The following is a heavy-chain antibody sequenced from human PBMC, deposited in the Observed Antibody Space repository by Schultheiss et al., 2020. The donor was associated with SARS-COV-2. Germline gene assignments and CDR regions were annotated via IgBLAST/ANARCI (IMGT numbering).Heavy chain of an antibody. J-gene: IGHJ4*02. CDR1: GGSFSGHY. V-gene: IGHV4-34*01. CDR2: INHSGST. CDR3: AGVTDIVVVPAAKSHFDY. Sequence: SETLSLTCAVYGGSFSGHYWSWIRQPPGKGLEWIGEINHSGSTNYNPSLKSRVTISVDTFKNQFSLKLSSVTAADTAVYYCAGVTDIVVVPAAKSHFDYWGQGTLVTVS. D-gene: IGHD2-2*01.